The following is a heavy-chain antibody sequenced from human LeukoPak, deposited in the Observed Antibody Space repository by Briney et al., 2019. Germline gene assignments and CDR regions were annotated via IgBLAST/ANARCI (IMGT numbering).Heavy chain of an antibody. Sequence: GASVKVSCKASGYTFTSYDINWVRQATGQGLEWMGWMNPNSGNTGYAQKFQGRVTITRNTSISTAYMELSSLRSEDTAVYYCARVKYCSGGSCYRPFDYWGQGTLVTVSS. CDR1: GYTFTSYD. D-gene: IGHD2-15*01. CDR2: MNPNSGNT. CDR3: ARVKYCSGGSCYRPFDY. J-gene: IGHJ4*02. V-gene: IGHV1-8*03.